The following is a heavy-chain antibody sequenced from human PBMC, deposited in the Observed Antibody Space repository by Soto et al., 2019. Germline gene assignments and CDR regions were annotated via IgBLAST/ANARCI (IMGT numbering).Heavy chain of an antibody. V-gene: IGHV1-2*04. CDR1: CYKFAGYY. Sequence: SAEVSYKHYCYKFAGYYIHWVRQAPAQGLEWMGWINPHSGGTNYAQKFQGCVTMTRDTSISTAYMELSRLRSDDTAVYYCARERSDSVWGTHRYAYYYYGMDVWGQGTKVTVSS. D-gene: IGHD3-16*02. CDR3: ARERSDSVWGTHRYAYYYYGMDV. CDR2: INPHSGGT. J-gene: IGHJ6*02.